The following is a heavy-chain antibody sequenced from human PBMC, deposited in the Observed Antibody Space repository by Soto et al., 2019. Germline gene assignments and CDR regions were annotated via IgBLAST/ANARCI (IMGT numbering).Heavy chain of an antibody. CDR3: ARDLQQQLGSYFYYIDV. D-gene: IGHD6-13*01. CDR2: ISGSSTYI. V-gene: IGHV3-21*01. CDR1: GFTFSSYS. Sequence: EVQLVESGGGLVKPGGSLRLSCGAAGFTFSSYSMNWVRQAPGKGLEWVSTISGSSTYIYYADSVKGRFTVSRDNAKNSLYLQMNSLRAEDTAVYYCARDLQQQLGSYFYYIDVWGTVTTVTVSS. J-gene: IGHJ6*03.